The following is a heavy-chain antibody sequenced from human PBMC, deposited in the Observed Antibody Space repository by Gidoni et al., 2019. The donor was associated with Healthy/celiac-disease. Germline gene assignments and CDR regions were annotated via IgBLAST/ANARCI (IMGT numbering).Heavy chain of an antibody. V-gene: IGHV4-34*01. CDR2: INHSGST. D-gene: IGHD2-15*01. Sequence: QVQLQQWGAGLLKPSETLSLTCAVYGGSFSGYYWSWIRQPPGKGLEWIGEINHSGSTNYNPSLKSRVTISVDTSKNQFSLKLSSVTAADTAVYYCAREKGYCSGGSCRYYYYYGMDVWGQGTTVTVSS. CDR1: GGSFSGYY. CDR3: AREKGYCSGGSCRYYYYYGMDV. J-gene: IGHJ6*02.